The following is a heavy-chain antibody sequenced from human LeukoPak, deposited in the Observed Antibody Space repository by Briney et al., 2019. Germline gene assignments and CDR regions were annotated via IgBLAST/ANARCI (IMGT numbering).Heavy chain of an antibody. CDR1: GFTVSSNY. Sequence: GSLRLSCAASGFTVSSNYMSWVRQAPGKGLEWVSVIYSGGSTYYADSVKGRFTISRDNSKNTLYLQMNSLRAEDTAVYYCAHLRYFDWLLFDYWGQGTLVTVSS. J-gene: IGHJ4*02. CDR2: IYSGGST. CDR3: AHLRYFDWLLFDY. D-gene: IGHD3-9*01. V-gene: IGHV3-53*01.